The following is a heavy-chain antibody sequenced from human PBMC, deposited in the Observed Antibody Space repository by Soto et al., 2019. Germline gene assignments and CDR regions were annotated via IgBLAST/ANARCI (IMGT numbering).Heavy chain of an antibody. CDR3: ARAQLVDFTVLAVATYFDF. Sequence: SETLSLTCGVYGGSFSGYFLTWVRQPPGKGLEWIGQINHSGNTNYNPSLKSRATMSVDTSKNQFSLKLTSVTAADTAVYYCARAQLVDFTVLAVATYFDFWGQGALVTVYS. D-gene: IGHD2-15*01. V-gene: IGHV4-34*01. CDR1: GGSFSGYF. CDR2: INHSGNT. J-gene: IGHJ4*02.